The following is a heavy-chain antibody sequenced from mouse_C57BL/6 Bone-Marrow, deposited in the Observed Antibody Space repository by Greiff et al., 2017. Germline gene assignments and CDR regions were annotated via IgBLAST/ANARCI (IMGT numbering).Heavy chain of an antibody. CDR1: GFTFSDFY. D-gene: IGHD2-1*01. CDR3: ARDAPLYGNLRDWYFDV. J-gene: IGHJ1*03. Sequence: EVQGVESGGGLVQSGRSLRLSCATSGFTFSDFYMEWVRQAPGKGLEWIAASRNKANDYTTEYSASVKGRFIVSRDTSQSILYLQMNALRAEDTAIYYCARDAPLYGNLRDWYFDVWGTGTTVTVSS. CDR2: SRNKANDYTT. V-gene: IGHV7-1*01.